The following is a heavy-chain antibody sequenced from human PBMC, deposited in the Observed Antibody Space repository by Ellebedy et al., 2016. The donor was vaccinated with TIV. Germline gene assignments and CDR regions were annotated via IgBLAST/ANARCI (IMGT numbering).Heavy chain of an antibody. CDR1: GFTFGSYS. D-gene: IGHD2-15*01. J-gene: IGHJ4*02. CDR3: ARGAIGCGGGSCYSDY. CDR2: ISSDGDRT. V-gene: IGHV3-64*01. Sequence: PGGSLRLSCVTSGFTFGSYSLHWVRRAPGKGLEYVSAISSDGDRTYYANSVKDRFTISRDNSKNTLYLQMGSLRTEDMAVYYWARGAIGCGGGSCYSDYWGQGTLVTVSS.